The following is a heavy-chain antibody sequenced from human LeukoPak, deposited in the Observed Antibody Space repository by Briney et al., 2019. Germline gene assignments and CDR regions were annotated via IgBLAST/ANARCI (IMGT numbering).Heavy chain of an antibody. CDR1: GFTFSSYW. V-gene: IGHV3-20*04. CDR3: ARDNSGSYYSGYFDY. J-gene: IGHJ4*02. Sequence: GGSLRLSCAASGFTFSSYWMHWVRQAPGKGLEWVSGINWNGGSTGYADSVKGRFTISRDNAKNSLYLQMNSLRAEDTAVYYCARDNSGSYYSGYFDYWGQGTLVTVSS. CDR2: INWNGGST. D-gene: IGHD1-26*01.